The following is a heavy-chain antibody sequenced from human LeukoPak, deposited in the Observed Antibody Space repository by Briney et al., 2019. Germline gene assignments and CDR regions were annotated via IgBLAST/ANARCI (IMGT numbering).Heavy chain of an antibody. CDR3: AKATYDSSGYYSYYYYYGMDV. Sequence: GGSLRLSCAASGFTFDDYAMHWVRQAPGKGLEWVSGISWNSGSIGYADSVKGRFTISRDNAKNSLYLQMNSLRAEDTALYYCAKATYDSSGYYSYYYYYGMDVWGQGTTVTVSS. CDR2: ISWNSGSI. V-gene: IGHV3-9*01. CDR1: GFTFDDYA. J-gene: IGHJ6*02. D-gene: IGHD3-22*01.